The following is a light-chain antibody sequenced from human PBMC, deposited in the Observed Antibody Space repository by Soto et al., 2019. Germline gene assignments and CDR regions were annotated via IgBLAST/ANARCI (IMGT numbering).Light chain of an antibody. Sequence: DIQMTRSRHSLSASVGDRVTITCRASQDISKFLNWYQKKPGKPPKVLIYDASNLQTGVPSRFSVRGSGTEFTFTISCLKNDDSGTYYCQQYDDLTITFGQGTRLEIK. CDR3: QQYDDLTIT. V-gene: IGKV1-33*01. CDR2: DAS. CDR1: QDISKF. J-gene: IGKJ5*01.